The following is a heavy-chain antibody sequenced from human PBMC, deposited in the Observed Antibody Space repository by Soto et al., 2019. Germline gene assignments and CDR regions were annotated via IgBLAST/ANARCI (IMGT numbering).Heavy chain of an antibody. CDR3: ARASPYYYYCMDV. CDR1: GGTFSSYA. V-gene: IGHV1-69*01. Sequence: QVQLVQSGAEVKKPGSSVKVSCKASGGTFSSYAISWVRQAPGQGLEWMGGIIPIFGTANYAQKFQGRVTITADESTSTAYMERSSLSYEDTAVYYCARASPYYYYCMDVWGQGTTVTFSS. CDR2: IIPIFGTA. J-gene: IGHJ6*02.